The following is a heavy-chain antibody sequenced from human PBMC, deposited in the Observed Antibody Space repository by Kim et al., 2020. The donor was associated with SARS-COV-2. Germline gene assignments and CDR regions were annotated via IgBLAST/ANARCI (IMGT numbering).Heavy chain of an antibody. CDR3: AKDQSGDSSGYYLDY. Sequence: DRVKGRFTISRDNAKNTLYLQMNSLRAEDTAVYYCAKDQSGDSSGYYLDYWGQGTLVTVSS. J-gene: IGHJ4*02. D-gene: IGHD3-22*01. V-gene: IGHV3-30*02.